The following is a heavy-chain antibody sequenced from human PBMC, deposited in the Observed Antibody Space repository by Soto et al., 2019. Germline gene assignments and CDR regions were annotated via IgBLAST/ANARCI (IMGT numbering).Heavy chain of an antibody. CDR1: GGSISSSSYY. CDR2: IYYSGST. D-gene: IGHD6-13*01. V-gene: IGHV4-39*01. J-gene: IGHJ6*02. CDR3: ARIVFGYSSSTYYYYGIDV. Sequence: LTCTVSGGSISSSSYYWGWIRQPPGKGLEWIGSIYYSGSTYYNPSLKSRVTISVDTSKNQFSLKLSSVTAADTAVYYCARIVFGYSSSTYYYYGIDVWGQGTTVTVSS.